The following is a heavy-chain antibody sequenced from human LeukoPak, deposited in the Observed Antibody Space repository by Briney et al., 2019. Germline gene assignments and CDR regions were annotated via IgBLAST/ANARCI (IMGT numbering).Heavy chain of an antibody. Sequence: GGSLRLSCAASGFGFSRYWMHWVRQAPGKGLEWVSAISGSGGYTYYADSVKGRFTISRDNSKNTLYLQMNSLRAEDTAVYYCAKDTASSWWYFDLWGRGTLVTVSS. CDR1: GFGFSRYW. CDR3: AKDTASSWWYFDL. J-gene: IGHJ2*01. D-gene: IGHD5-18*01. CDR2: ISGSGGYT. V-gene: IGHV3-23*01.